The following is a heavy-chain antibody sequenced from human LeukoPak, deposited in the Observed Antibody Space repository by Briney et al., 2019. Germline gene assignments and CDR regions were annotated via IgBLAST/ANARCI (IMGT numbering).Heavy chain of an antibody. CDR3: AREDYYDSSGLDY. CDR1: GFTFSSYW. Sequence: GSLRLSCAASGFTFSSYWMSWVRQAPGKGLEWVSYISSSSSTIYYADSVKGRFTISRDNAKNSLYLQMNSLRDEDTAVYYCAREDYYDSSGLDYWGQGTLVTVSS. V-gene: IGHV3-48*02. CDR2: ISSSSSTI. D-gene: IGHD3-22*01. J-gene: IGHJ4*02.